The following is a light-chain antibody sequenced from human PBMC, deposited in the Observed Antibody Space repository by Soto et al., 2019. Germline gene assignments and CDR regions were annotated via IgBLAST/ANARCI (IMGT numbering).Light chain of an antibody. V-gene: IGKV3D-15*01. Sequence: EIGMSQSASTLSVSPGERATLSCRASQSISRNLAWYQQKPGQAPRLLIYGASSRATGIPDRFSGSGSGTEFTLTISSLQSEDFAVYYCQQYNNWPLTFGGGTKV. CDR3: QQYNNWPLT. CDR2: GAS. CDR1: QSISRN. J-gene: IGKJ4*01.